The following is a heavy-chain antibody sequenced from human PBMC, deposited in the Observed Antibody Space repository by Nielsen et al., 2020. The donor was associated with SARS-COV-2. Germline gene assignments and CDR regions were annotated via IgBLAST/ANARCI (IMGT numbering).Heavy chain of an antibody. CDR3: ARHGGPTHYDFWSGYYPYYFDY. D-gene: IGHD3-3*01. CDR2: IYYSGST. J-gene: IGHJ4*02. CDR1: GGSISSSSYY. V-gene: IGHV4-39*01. Sequence: GSLRLSCTVSGGSISSSSYYWGWIRQPPGKGLEWIGSIYYSGSTYYNPSLKSRVTISVDTSKNQFSLKLSSVTAADTAVYYCARHGGPTHYDFWSGYYPYYFDYWGQGTLVTVSS.